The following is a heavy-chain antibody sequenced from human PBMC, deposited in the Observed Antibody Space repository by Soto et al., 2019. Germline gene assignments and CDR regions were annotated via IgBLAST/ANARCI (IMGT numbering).Heavy chain of an antibody. CDR1: GGSISSSSYY. D-gene: IGHD6-6*01. Sequence: SETLSLTCTVSGGSISSSSYYWGWIRQPPGKGLEWIGSIYYSGSTYYNPSLKSRVTISVDTSKNQFSLKLSSVTAADTAVYYCARQKKGAARRFVPLKDPMWFDPWGQGTLVTVSS. J-gene: IGHJ5*02. CDR3: ARQKKGAARRFVPLKDPMWFDP. V-gene: IGHV4-39*01. CDR2: IYYSGST.